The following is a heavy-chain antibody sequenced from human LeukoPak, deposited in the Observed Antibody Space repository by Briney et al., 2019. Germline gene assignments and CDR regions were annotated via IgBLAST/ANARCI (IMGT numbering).Heavy chain of an antibody. CDR2: IYTSGST. Sequence: SETLSLTCTVSGGSISSYYWSWIRQPAGKGLEWIGRIYTSGSTNYNPSLKSRVTMSVDTSKNQFSLKLSSVTAADTAVYYCARDSGQSSGWYVHYFDYWGQGTLVTVSS. D-gene: IGHD6-19*01. CDR1: GGSISSYY. J-gene: IGHJ4*02. V-gene: IGHV4-4*07. CDR3: ARDSGQSSGWYVHYFDY.